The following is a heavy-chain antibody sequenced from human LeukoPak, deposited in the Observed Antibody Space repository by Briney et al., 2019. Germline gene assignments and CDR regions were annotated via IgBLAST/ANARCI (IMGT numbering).Heavy chain of an antibody. V-gene: IGHV1-2*02. CDR2: INPNSGGT. D-gene: IGHD1-14*01. Sequence: ASVKVSCKASGYTFTGYYMHWVRQAPGQGLEWMGWINPNSGGTNYAQKFQGRVTMTRDTSISTAYMELSRLRSDDTAVYYCARDSAEGYYCYMDVWGKGTTVTVSS. CDR1: GYTFTGYY. J-gene: IGHJ6*03. CDR3: ARDSAEGYYCYMDV.